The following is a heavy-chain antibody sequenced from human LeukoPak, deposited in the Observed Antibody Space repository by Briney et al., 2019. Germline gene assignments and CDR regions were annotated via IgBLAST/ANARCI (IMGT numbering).Heavy chain of an antibody. CDR3: ARDEFDGYNLGPSIY. V-gene: IGHV1-18*01. Sequence: RASVKVSCKASGFTLSRHHISWVRQAPGQGLEWMGWIDGNAGDTIYAQRFQGRVTMTRDTSTTTAYMELRSLRLDDTAVYFCARDEFDGYNLGPSIYWGQGTLVTVSS. D-gene: IGHD5-24*01. J-gene: IGHJ4*02. CDR2: IDGNAGDT. CDR1: GFTLSRHH.